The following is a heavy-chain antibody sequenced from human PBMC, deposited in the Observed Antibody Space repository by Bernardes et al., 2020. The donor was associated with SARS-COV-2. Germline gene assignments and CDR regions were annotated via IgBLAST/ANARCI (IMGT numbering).Heavy chain of an antibody. Sequence: ASVKVSCKASGYTFSDYYIHWLRQAPGQGLEWMGWISPKSGATNYAQKFQGRVTMTRDTAISTEYMQLSRLTSDDTAVYYCARTFYYDRGGDSVFDQWGQGTLVAVSS. J-gene: IGHJ4*02. CDR2: ISPKSGAT. V-gene: IGHV1-2*02. CDR1: GYTFSDYY. CDR3: ARTFYYDRGGDSVFDQ. D-gene: IGHD2-21*01.